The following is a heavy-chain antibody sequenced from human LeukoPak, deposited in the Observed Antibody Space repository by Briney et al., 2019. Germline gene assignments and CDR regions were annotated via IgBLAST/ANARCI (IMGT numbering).Heavy chain of an antibody. Sequence: SETLSLTCAVYGGSFSGYYWSWIRQPPGKGLEWIGEINHSGSTNYNPSLKSRVTISVDTSKNQFSLKLSSVTAADTAVYYCARRNNFDSSSWYGYFDYWGQGTLVTVSS. CDR2: INHSGST. D-gene: IGHD6-13*01. CDR1: GGSFSGYY. CDR3: ARRNNFDSSSWYGYFDY. V-gene: IGHV4-34*01. J-gene: IGHJ4*02.